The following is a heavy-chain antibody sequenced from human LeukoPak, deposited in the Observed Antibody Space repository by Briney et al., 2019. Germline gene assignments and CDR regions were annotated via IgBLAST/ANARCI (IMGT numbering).Heavy chain of an antibody. J-gene: IGHJ4*02. CDR2: IHYRGST. D-gene: IGHD6-13*01. V-gene: IGHV4-59*01. Sequence: SETLSLTCTVSGDSISTYYWSWIRQPPGKGLEWIAYIHYRGSTTYNPSLRSRVTISVDTSRNQFSLKLSSVTAADTAVYYCARVLRSWFYFDYWSQGTLVTVSS. CDR3: ARVLRSWFYFDY. CDR1: GDSISTYY.